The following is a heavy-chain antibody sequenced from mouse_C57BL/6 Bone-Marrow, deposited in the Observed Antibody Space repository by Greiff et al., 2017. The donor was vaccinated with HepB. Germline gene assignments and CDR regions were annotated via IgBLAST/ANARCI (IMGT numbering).Heavy chain of an antibody. CDR3: ARMRFFAY. J-gene: IGHJ3*01. CDR2: INYDGSST. CDR1: GFTFSDYY. Sequence: DVQLVESEGGLVQPGSSMKLSCTASGFTFSDYYMAWVRQVPEKGLEWVANINYDGSSTYYLDSLKSRFIISRDNAKNILYLQMSSLKSEDTATYYCARMRFFAYWGQGTLVTVSA. V-gene: IGHV5-16*01.